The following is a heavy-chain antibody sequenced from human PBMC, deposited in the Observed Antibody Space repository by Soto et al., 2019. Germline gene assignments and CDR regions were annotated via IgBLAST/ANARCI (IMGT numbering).Heavy chain of an antibody. J-gene: IGHJ4*02. V-gene: IGHV2-26*01. CDR2: IFSNDEK. CDR1: GFSLTTRGVG. CDR3: ARTPGSITMVRGVISYYFDY. D-gene: IGHD3-10*01. Sequence: SGPTLVNPTQTLTLTCTFSGFSLTTRGVGVGWIRQPPGKALEGLAHIFSNDEKSYSTSLKSRLTISKDTSKSQVVLTMTNMDPVDTATYYCARTPGSITMVRGVISYYFDYWGQGTLVTVSS.